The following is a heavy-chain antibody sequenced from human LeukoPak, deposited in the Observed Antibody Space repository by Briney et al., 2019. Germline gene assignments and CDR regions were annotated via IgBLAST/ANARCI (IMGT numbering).Heavy chain of an antibody. CDR3: ARPNITSYYDSRGYDAFDV. D-gene: IGHD3-22*01. J-gene: IGHJ3*01. CDR1: GYRFSAYW. Sequence: GESLKISCKGSGYRFSAYWIAWVRQMPGKGLERMGIIYPDDSDTRYSPSFQGQVTISADKSVSTAYLQWSSLKASDTATYFCARPNITSYYDSRGYDAFDVWGQGTIVTVSS. V-gene: IGHV5-51*01. CDR2: IYPDDSDT.